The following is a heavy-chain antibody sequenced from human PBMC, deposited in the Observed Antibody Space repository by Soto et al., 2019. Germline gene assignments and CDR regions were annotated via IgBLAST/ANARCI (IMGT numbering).Heavy chain of an antibody. V-gene: IGHV6-1*01. CDR1: GDSVSSNSAA. CDR2: TYYRSKWYN. D-gene: IGHD3-16*01. CDR3: ARGGQEGVTFGFWIYDY. Sequence: PSQTLSLTCAISGDSVSSNSAAWNWIRQSPSRGLEWLGRTYYRSKWYNDYAVSVKSRITINPDTSKNQFSLQLNSVTPEDTAVYYCARGGQEGVTFGFWIYDYWSQGTLVTVSS. J-gene: IGHJ4*02.